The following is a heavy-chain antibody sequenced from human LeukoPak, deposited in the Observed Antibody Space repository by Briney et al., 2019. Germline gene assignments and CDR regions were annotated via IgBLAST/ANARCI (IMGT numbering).Heavy chain of an antibody. D-gene: IGHD3-22*01. CDR3: ARAGVNYDSSGYFPDDAFDI. J-gene: IGHJ3*02. V-gene: IGHV3-30*02. CDR1: GFTFSSYG. Sequence: GGSLRLSCAASGFTFSSYGMHWVRQAPGKGLEWVAFIRYDGSNKYYADSVKGRFTISRDNAKNSLYLQMHSLRAEDTSVYYCARAGVNYDSSGYFPDDAFDIWGQGTMVTVSS. CDR2: IRYDGSNK.